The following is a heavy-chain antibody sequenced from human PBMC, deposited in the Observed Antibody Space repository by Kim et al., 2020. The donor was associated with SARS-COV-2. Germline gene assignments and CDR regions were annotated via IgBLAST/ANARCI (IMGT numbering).Heavy chain of an antibody. CDR3: ARPGLDDDWYFDL. J-gene: IGHJ2*01. V-gene: IGHV5-51*01. Sequence: YSPSFQGQVTISADKSISTAYLQWSSLKASDTAMYYCARPGLDDDWYFDLWGRGTLVTVSS. D-gene: IGHD1-1*01.